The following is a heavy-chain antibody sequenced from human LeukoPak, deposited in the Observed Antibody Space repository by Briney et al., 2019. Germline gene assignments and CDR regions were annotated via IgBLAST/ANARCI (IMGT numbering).Heavy chain of an antibody. CDR1: GFTFSSYN. D-gene: IGHD2-2*01. J-gene: IGHJ6*02. CDR3: ARVVVVPAAMLNYYYYYGMDV. CDR2: ITSSSSTI. Sequence: GGSLRLSCAASGFTFSSYNMNWVGQAPGKGLEWVSYITSSSSTIYYADSVKGRFTISRDNAKNSLYLQMNSLRDEDTAVYYCARVVVVPAAMLNYYYYYGMDVWGQGTTVTVSS. V-gene: IGHV3-48*02.